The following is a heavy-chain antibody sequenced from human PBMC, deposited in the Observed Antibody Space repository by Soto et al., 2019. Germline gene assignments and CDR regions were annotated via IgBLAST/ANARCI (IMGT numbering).Heavy chain of an antibody. J-gene: IGHJ4*02. Sequence: SAKVSCKASGFTFTSSAVQWVRQARGQRLEWIGWIVVGSGNTNYAQKFQERVTITRDMSTSIAYMELSSLRSEDTAAYYWTATFIIYYYDGSGNYREFDNWGQETRFT. V-gene: IGHV1-58*01. D-gene: IGHD3-22*01. CDR1: GFTFTSSA. CDR3: TATFIIYYYDGSGNYREFDN. CDR2: IVVGSGNT.